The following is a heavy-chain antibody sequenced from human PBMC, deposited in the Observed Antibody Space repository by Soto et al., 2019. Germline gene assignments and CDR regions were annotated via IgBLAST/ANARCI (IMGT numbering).Heavy chain of an antibody. V-gene: IGHV4-39*01. D-gene: IGHD6-13*01. J-gene: IGHJ4*02. Sequence: SETLSLTCAVSGGSISSSAYYWGWIRQPPGKGLEWIGSIHYSGSTYYNLSLKSQVTISLDTSKNQFSLKLNSVTAADTAVYYCARHLPRQLDYWGQGTLVTVSS. CDR3: ARHLPRQLDY. CDR2: IHYSGST. CDR1: GGSISSSAYY.